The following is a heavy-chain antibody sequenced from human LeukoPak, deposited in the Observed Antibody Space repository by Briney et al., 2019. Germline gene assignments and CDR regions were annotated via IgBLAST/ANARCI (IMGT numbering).Heavy chain of an antibody. V-gene: IGHV4-39*01. CDR2: IYYSGST. Sequence: SETLSLTCTVSGGSISSSSYYWGWIRQPPGKGLEWIGSIYYSGSTYYNPSLKSRVTISVDTSKNQFSLKLSSVTAADTAVYYCARLEDIVVVPAALKLNHDAFDIWGQGTMVTVSS. CDR3: ARLEDIVVVPAALKLNHDAFDI. J-gene: IGHJ3*02. D-gene: IGHD2-2*01. CDR1: GGSISSSSYY.